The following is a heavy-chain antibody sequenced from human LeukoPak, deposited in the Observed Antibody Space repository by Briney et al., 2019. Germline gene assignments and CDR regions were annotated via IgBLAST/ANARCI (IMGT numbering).Heavy chain of an antibody. J-gene: IGHJ4*02. Sequence: PGGSLRLSCAVSGLNFKSYAMSWVRQAPGKGLEWVSGISGRGDSADYADSVKGRFTISRDNSKNTLYLRLNSLRVEDTATYYCVKDRYCPEVTCFGGGFEYWGQGTLVVVSS. CDR2: ISGRGDSA. V-gene: IGHV3-23*01. CDR1: GLNFKSYA. D-gene: IGHD2-8*02. CDR3: VKDRYCPEVTCFGGGFEY.